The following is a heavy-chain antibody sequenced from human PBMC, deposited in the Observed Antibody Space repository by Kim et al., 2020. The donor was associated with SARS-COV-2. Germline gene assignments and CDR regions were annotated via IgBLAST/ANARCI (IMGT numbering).Heavy chain of an antibody. CDR1: GFTFSSYA. J-gene: IGHJ4*02. V-gene: IGHV3-23*01. CDR3: AKDVWLVKNYFEY. Sequence: GGSLRLSCAASGFTFSSYAMSWVRQAPGKGLEWVSAISCSGGSTYYADSVKGRFTISRDNSKNTLYLQMNSLRPEDTAVYYCAKDVWLVKNYFEYWGQGTLVTVSS. CDR2: ISCSGGST. D-gene: IGHD6-19*01.